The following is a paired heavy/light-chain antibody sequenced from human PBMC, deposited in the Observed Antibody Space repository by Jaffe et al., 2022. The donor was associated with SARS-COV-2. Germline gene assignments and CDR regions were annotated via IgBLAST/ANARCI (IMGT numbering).Light chain of an antibody. J-gene: IGLJ2*01. CDR3: CSYAGRSNFVV. CDR2: DVN. CDR1: SSDVGAYDY. Sequence: QSALTQPRSVSGSPGQSVTISCIGGSSDVGAYDYVSWYQHHPDRAPKLVVYDVNKRPSGVPGRFSGSKSGNTASLTISGLQADDEAAYYCCSYAGRSNFVVCGGETKLTVL. V-gene: IGLV2-11*01.
Heavy chain of an antibody. J-gene: IGHJ3*02. V-gene: IGHV1-69*01. Sequence: QEQLVQSGAEVKKAGSSVKVSCKVFGGSFNTSPLSWVRQAPGQGLEWMGGVVPIFGTPNYAQKFQGRVTIVSDESTKTVHMELTTLAYEDTAIYYCTRDKAGWTGFEIWGQGTAVTV. D-gene: IGHD1-1*01. CDR2: VVPIFGTP. CDR1: GGSFNTSP. CDR3: TRDKAGWTGFEI.